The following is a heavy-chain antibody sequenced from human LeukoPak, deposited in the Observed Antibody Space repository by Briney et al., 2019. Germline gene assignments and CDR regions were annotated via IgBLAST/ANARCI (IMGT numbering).Heavy chain of an antibody. D-gene: IGHD3-9*01. Sequence: SQTLSLTCTVSGGSISSGDYYWSWIRQPPGKGLEWIGYICYSGSTYYNPSLKSRVTISVDTSKNQFSLKLSSVTAADTAVYYCARDQRAYYDILTGTGHDAFDIWGQGTMVTVSS. CDR1: GGSISSGDYY. CDR2: ICYSGST. J-gene: IGHJ3*02. CDR3: ARDQRAYYDILTGTGHDAFDI. V-gene: IGHV4-30-4*08.